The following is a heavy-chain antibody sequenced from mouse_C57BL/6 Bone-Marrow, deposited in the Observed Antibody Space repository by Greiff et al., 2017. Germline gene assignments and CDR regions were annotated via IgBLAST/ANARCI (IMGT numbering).Heavy chain of an antibody. J-gene: IGHJ2*01. V-gene: IGHV1-82*01. CDR3: ARDEGYYVGYYFGY. D-gene: IGHD2-3*01. Sequence: QVQLQQSGPELVKPGASVKISCKASGYAFSSSWMNWVKQRPGKGLEWIGRIYPGDGDTNYNGKLKGKATLTADKSSSTAYMQLSSLTSEDSAVYFCARDEGYYVGYYFGYWGQGTTLIVSS. CDR1: GYAFSSSW. CDR2: IYPGDGDT.